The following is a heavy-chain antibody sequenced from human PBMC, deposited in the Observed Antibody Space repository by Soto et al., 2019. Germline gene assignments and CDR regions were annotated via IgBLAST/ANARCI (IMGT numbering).Heavy chain of an antibody. Sequence: PGGSLRLSCAASGFTFSSYAMSWVRQAPGKGLEWVSAISGSGGSTYYADSVKGRFTISRDNSKNTLYLQMNSLRAEDTAVYYCAKVPLPPYSSGWPTEYFKHWGQGTLVTVSS. V-gene: IGHV3-23*01. CDR1: GFTFSSYA. D-gene: IGHD6-19*01. CDR3: AKVPLPPYSSGWPTEYFKH. CDR2: ISGSGGST. J-gene: IGHJ1*01.